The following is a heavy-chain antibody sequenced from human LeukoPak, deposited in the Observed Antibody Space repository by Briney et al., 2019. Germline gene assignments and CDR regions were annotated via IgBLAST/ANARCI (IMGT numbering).Heavy chain of an antibody. CDR3: TRLSSGGPHY. CDR1: GFTFSGSA. V-gene: IGHV3-73*01. CDR2: IRSKANSYAT. D-gene: IGHD2-15*01. J-gene: IGHJ4*02. Sequence: GGSLKLSCAASGFTFSGSAMHWVRQASGKGLEWVGRIRSKANSYATAYAASVKGRFTISRDDSKNTAYLQMNSLKTEDTAAYYCTRLSSGGPHYWGQGTLVTVSS.